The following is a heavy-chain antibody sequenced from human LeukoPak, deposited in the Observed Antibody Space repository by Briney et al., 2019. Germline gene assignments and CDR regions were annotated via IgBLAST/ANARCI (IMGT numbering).Heavy chain of an antibody. V-gene: IGHV1-69*05. J-gene: IGHJ6*03. CDR3: ARDTIIRGYMDV. Sequence: GASVKASCKASGGTFSSYAISWVRQAPGQGLEWMGRIIPIFGTANYAQKFQGRVTITTDESTSTAYMELSSLRSEDTAVYYCARDTIIRGYMDVWSKGTTVTVSS. D-gene: IGHD2/OR15-2a*01. CDR2: IIPIFGTA. CDR1: GGTFSSYA.